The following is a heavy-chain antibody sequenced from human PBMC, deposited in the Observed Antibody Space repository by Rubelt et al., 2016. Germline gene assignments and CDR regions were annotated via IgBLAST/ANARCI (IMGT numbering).Heavy chain of an antibody. V-gene: IGHV3-23*01. CDR3: ARDGGSSATVFYYGMDV. D-gene: IGHD6-6*01. J-gene: IGHJ6*02. CDR2: ISGSGGTT. Sequence: TSYAMSWVRQAPGKGLEWVSGISGSGGTTYYADSVKGRFTISRDNAKNSLYLQMNSLRAEDTAVYYCARDGGSSATVFYYGMDVWGLGTTVTVSS. CDR1: TSYA.